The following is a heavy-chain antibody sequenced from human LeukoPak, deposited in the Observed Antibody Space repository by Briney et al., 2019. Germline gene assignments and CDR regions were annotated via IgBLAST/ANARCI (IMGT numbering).Heavy chain of an antibody. V-gene: IGHV4-34*01. D-gene: IGHD4-23*01. Sequence: PSETLSLTCAVYGGSFSGYYWSWIRQPPGKGLEWIGEINQSGSTNYNPSLKSRVTISVDTSKKQLSLKLTSVTAADTAVYYCARRVYGGNARCCYFDYWGQGTLVTVSS. CDR1: GGSFSGYY. J-gene: IGHJ4*02. CDR3: ARRVYGGNARCCYFDY. CDR2: INQSGST.